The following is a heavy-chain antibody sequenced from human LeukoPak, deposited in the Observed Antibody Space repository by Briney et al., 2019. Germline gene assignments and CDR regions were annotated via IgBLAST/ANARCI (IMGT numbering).Heavy chain of an antibody. CDR1: GLTFDVYA. CDR2: ITWSNGEI. V-gene: IGHV3-9*01. J-gene: IGHJ6*02. CDR3: ARGKMGYYGMDV. Sequence: GGSLRLSCAASGLTFDVYAVHWVRQAPGKGLEWGSGITWSNGEIAYADSVKGRFTISRDNAKMYLQMNSLRAEDTAVYYCARGKMGYYGMDVWGQGTTVTVSS. D-gene: IGHD2-8*01.